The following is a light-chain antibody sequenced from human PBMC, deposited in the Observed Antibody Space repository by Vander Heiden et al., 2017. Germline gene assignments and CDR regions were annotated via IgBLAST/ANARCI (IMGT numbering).Light chain of an antibody. CDR3: QVWDSNSDHPI. CDR2: DDS. J-gene: IGLJ2*01. V-gene: IGLV3-21*02. CDR1: NIGSKG. Sequence: SYLLTQPPPGSVAPGQTARITCGGNNIGSKGVHWYQQKPGQAPMLVVYDDSDRPSGIPERFSGSNSGNTATLTISRVEAGDEADYYCQVWDSNSDHPIFGGGTKLTVL.